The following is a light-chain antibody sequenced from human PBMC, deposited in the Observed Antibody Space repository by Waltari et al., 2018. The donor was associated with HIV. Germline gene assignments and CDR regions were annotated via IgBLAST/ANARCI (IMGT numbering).Light chain of an antibody. V-gene: IGLV1-44*01. J-gene: IGLJ1*01. CDR3: AAWDDRLNGYV. CDR2: INT. CDR1: ISNIGSHT. Sequence: QSVLTQPPSASGTSGQRVTISCSGSISNIGSHTVNWYQQLPGTAPKLVMYINTQRPYGVPDRLSGSKSGTAASLAFIGLQSEDEADYYCAAWDDRLNGYVFGTGTKVTVL.